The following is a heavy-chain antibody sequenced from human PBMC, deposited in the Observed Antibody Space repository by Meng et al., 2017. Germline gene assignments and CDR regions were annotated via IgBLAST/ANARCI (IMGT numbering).Heavy chain of an antibody. CDR1: GFTFNSYA. CDR3: ARTTYCYDSSGPWVFDY. D-gene: IGHD3-22*01. Sequence: GESLKISCAGSGFTFNSYAMHWVRQAPGKGLEYVSAISSSGGSTYYANSVKGRFTISRDNSKNTLYLQMGSLRAEDMAVYYCARTTYCYDSSGPWVFDYWGQGTLVTVSS. CDR2: ISSSGGST. V-gene: IGHV3-64*01. J-gene: IGHJ4*02.